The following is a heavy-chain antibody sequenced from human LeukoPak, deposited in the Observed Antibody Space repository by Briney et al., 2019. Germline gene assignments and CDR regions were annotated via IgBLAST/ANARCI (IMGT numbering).Heavy chain of an antibody. CDR1: GFTLSDHY. Sequence: PGGSLRLSCAASGFTLSDHYMSWIRQSPGKGLEWVSYISTTGVVLYYADSVKGRFTISRDNAKNSLYLQMNSLRAEDTTVYYCAREPRSGWAFDIWGQGTMVTVSS. J-gene: IGHJ3*02. D-gene: IGHD6-19*01. CDR3: AREPRSGWAFDI. V-gene: IGHV3-11*04. CDR2: ISTTGVVL.